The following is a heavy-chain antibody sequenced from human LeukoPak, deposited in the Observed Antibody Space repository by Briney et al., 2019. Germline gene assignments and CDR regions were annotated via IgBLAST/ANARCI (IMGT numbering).Heavy chain of an antibody. Sequence: ASVTVSCKASGYTFTSYDINWVRQAPGQGLEWMGWMNPNSGNTVYAQKFQGRVTMTRNTSISTAYMELSSLGSEDTAVYYCARMDYYDSSGYYANFDYWGQGTLVTVSS. CDR1: GYTFTSYD. D-gene: IGHD3-22*01. J-gene: IGHJ4*02. CDR3: ARMDYYDSSGYYANFDY. CDR2: MNPNSGNT. V-gene: IGHV1-8*01.